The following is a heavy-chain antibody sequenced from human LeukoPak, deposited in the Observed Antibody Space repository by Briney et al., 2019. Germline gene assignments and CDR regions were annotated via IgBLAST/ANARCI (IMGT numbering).Heavy chain of an antibody. V-gene: IGHV1-24*01. CDR2: FDPEDGET. Sequence: ASVKVSCKVSGYTLTELSMHWVRQAPGKGLEWMGGFDPEDGETIYAQKFQGRVTMTRDTSISTAYMELSRLRSDDTAVYYCARLGGSYAQLDYWGQGTLVTVSS. CDR1: GYTLTELS. J-gene: IGHJ4*02. D-gene: IGHD1-26*01. CDR3: ARLGGSYAQLDY.